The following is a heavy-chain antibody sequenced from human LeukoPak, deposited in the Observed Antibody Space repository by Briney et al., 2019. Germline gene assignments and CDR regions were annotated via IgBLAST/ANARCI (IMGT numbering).Heavy chain of an antibody. CDR2: TFYRSKWYN. CDR1: GDSVSSNSGA. V-gene: IGHV6-1*01. D-gene: IGHD2-21*01. Sequence: SQTLSLTCVISGDSVSSNSGAWHWIRQSPSSGLEWLGRTFYRSKWYNEYALSVRGRITINPDTSKNQFSLQLNSVTPEDTAVYYCARDCGGYYGSYYFDYWGQGTLVTVPS. CDR3: ARDCGGYYGSYYFDY. J-gene: IGHJ4*02.